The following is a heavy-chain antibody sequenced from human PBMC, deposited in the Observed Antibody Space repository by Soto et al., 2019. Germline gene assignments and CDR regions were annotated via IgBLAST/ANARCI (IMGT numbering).Heavy chain of an antibody. V-gene: IGHV3-30*03. Sequence: GGSLRLSCAASGFTFGSFGMHWVRQPPGKGLEWVAFISRDAANIHYADSVRGRFTLSRDNSKNTVYLQLDTPRDDDTALYFCARGNLRSDLDSWGQGA. CDR3: ARGNLRSDLDS. J-gene: IGHJ4*02. CDR1: GFTFGSFG. CDR2: ISRDAANI.